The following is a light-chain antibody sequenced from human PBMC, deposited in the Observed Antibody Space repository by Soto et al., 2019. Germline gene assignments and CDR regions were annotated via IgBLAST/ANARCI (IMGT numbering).Light chain of an antibody. Sequence: DIQLTQSPSFLSASVGDRVTMTCRASQGVSTYLAWYQQKPGKAPKLLIYGASTLQSGVPSRFSGSGSGTEFALAISSLQPEEFAHYYCQQLITSPQTFGQGTKVEIK. CDR1: QGVSTY. J-gene: IGKJ1*01. V-gene: IGKV1-9*01. CDR2: GAS. CDR3: QQLITSPQT.